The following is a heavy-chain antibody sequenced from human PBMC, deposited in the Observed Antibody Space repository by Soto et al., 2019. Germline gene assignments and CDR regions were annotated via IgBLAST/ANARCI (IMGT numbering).Heavy chain of an antibody. J-gene: IGHJ6*02. Sequence: QVPLVESGGGVVQPGRSLRLSCAASGFTFSSYAMHWVRQAPGKGLEWVAVISYDGSNKYYADSVKGRFTISRDNSKNTLYLQMNSLRAEDTAVYYCAREDYDFWSGGYYYYYGMDVWGQGTTVTVSS. CDR3: AREDYDFWSGGYYYYYGMDV. CDR2: ISYDGSNK. CDR1: GFTFSSYA. D-gene: IGHD3-3*01. V-gene: IGHV3-30-3*01.